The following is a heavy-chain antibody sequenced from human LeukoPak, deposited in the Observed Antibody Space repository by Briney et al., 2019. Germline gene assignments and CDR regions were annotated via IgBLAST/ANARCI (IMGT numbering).Heavy chain of an antibody. Sequence: PGGSLRLSCAASGFSFRDYAMHWVRQAPGKGPQWVASIWYDGSNQQYADSVKGRFISSSDNSKNTLYVQMNSLRDEDTAVYYCVRWPKTIDWYAMDVWGQGTSVTVSS. J-gene: IGHJ6*01. CDR3: VRWPKTIDWYAMDV. V-gene: IGHV3-33*01. CDR2: IWYDGSNQ. CDR1: GFSFRDYA. D-gene: IGHD3-9*01.